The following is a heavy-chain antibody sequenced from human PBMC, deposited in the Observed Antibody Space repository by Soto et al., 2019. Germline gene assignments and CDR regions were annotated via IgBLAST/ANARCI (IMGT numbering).Heavy chain of an antibody. D-gene: IGHD6-13*01. CDR1: GYTFTSYG. CDR2: TSAYNGNT. Sequence: QVQLVQSGAEVKKPGASVKVSCKASGYTFTSYGISWVRQAPGLGLEWMGWTSAYNGNTNYAQKLQRRVTMTTDTSTSTAYMELGSLRSDDTAVYYCASFSIAAADPYGMDVGGQGTTVTVSS. CDR3: ASFSIAAADPYGMDV. J-gene: IGHJ6*02. V-gene: IGHV1-18*01.